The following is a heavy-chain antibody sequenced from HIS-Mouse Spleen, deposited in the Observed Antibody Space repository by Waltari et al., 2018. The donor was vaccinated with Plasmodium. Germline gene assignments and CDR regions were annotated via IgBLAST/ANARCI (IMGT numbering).Heavy chain of an antibody. Sequence: EVQLVESGGGLVQPGGSLRLSCAASGFTVSSHYMSWVRQAPGKGLEVVSVIYSGGSTYYADSVKGRFTISRDNSKNTLYLQMNSLRAEDTAVYYCATPRVGGSYFDYWGQGTLVTVSS. CDR2: IYSGGST. J-gene: IGHJ4*02. CDR1: GFTVSSHY. D-gene: IGHD1-26*01. V-gene: IGHV3-66*01. CDR3: ATPRVGGSYFDY.